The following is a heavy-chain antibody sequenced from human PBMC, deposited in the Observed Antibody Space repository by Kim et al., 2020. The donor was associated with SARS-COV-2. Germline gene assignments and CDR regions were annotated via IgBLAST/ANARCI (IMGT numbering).Heavy chain of an antibody. V-gene: IGHV4-34*01. CDR2: T. Sequence: TTSNPALKSRVTISVDTSKNQFSLKLSSVTAADTAVYYCAREQGPYGMDVWGQGTTVTVSS. CDR3: AREQGPYGMDV. J-gene: IGHJ6*02.